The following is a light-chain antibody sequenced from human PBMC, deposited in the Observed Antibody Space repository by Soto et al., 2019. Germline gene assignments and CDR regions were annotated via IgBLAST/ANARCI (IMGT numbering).Light chain of an antibody. CDR1: QTISSDY. J-gene: IGKJ1*01. Sequence: EILLTQSPGTPSLSPGERATLSCRASQTISSDYLAWYQQKPGQAPRLLIFGAATRAADIPDRFSGSGSGTDFTLTISRLEPEDFAVYYCQRYGSSPTFGQGTRV. CDR2: GAA. CDR3: QRYGSSPT. V-gene: IGKV3-20*01.